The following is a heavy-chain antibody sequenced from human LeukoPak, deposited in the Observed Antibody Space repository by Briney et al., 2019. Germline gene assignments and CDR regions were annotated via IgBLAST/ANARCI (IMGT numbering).Heavy chain of an antibody. CDR3: ARDLTVTSTCWFDR. J-gene: IGHJ5*02. CDR2: ITSSSSYI. D-gene: IGHD4-11*01. V-gene: IGHV3-21*01. Sequence: GGSLRLSCAVSGFTFSSYSMNWVRQAPGKGLEWVSSITSSSSYIYYADSVEGRFTISRDNAKNSLYLQMNSLRAEDTAVYYCARDLTVTSTCWFDRWGQGTLVTVSS. CDR1: GFTFSSYS.